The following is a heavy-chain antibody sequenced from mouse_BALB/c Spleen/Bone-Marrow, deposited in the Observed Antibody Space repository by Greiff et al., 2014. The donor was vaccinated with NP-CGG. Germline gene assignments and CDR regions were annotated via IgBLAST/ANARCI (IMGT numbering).Heavy chain of an antibody. J-gene: IGHJ3*01. D-gene: IGHD3-3*01. CDR3: ARGGTEPFPY. CDR1: GYTFTDYA. Sequence: QVQLQQSGPELARPGESVKISCKGSGYTFTDYAMHWVKQSHAKSLEWIGVITTYSANAKYNQKFTGKATMTVDKSSSTAYLELARLAYEDSDIYYCARGGTEPFPYWGQGTLVTVSA. V-gene: IGHV1S137*01. CDR2: ITTYSANA.